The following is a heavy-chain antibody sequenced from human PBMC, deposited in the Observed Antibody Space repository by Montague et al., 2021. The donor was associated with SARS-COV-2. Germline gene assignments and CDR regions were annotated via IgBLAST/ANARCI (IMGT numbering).Heavy chain of an antibody. CDR3: ARGGTERSTTFGVVFFPLLDS. J-gene: IGHJ4*02. D-gene: IGHD3-3*01. Sequence: SETLSLTCSRLGSSYSGAARKSTRLNSRHHVNSYADIGQKGSFKYNPSLKSRVTMSIDAAKNQFSLRMTSVTAADTSLYYGARGGTERSTTFGVVFFPLLDSWGRGTLVTVSS. V-gene: IGHV4-34*01. CDR1: GSSYSGAA. CDR2: IGQKGSF.